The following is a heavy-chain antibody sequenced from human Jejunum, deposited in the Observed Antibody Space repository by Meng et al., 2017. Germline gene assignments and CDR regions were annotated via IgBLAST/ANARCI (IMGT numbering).Heavy chain of an antibody. CDR2: IGTVGDT. J-gene: IGHJ5*01. CDR3: ARGRYNWKGGANWSDS. D-gene: IGHD1-20*01. CDR1: GFIFRNYD. V-gene: IGHV3-13*01. Sequence: EGQLVESGGGPGQPGGFLRLSCAASGFIFRNYDMHWVRQAPGKGLEWVSAIGTVGDTYYPDSVKGRFTTSRDNAKNSLYLQMNSLRAEDTAVYYCARGRYNWKGGANWSDSWGQGTLVTVSS.